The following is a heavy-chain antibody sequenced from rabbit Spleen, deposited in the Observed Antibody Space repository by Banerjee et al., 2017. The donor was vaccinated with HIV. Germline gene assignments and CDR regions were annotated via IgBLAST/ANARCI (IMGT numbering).Heavy chain of an antibody. CDR3: ARAPYGGLSGYGDYYYGMDL. D-gene: IGHD1-1*01. CDR1: GFSFSSSYW. Sequence: QSLEESGGDLVKPGASLTLTCTASGFSFSSSYWICWVRQAPGKGLEWIACIYAGGSDSTAYASWVNGRFTISKTSSTVTLQMTSLTAADTATYFCARAPYGGLSGYGDYYYGMDLWGQGTLVTVS. CDR2: IYAGGSDST. V-gene: IGHV1S40*01. J-gene: IGHJ6*01.